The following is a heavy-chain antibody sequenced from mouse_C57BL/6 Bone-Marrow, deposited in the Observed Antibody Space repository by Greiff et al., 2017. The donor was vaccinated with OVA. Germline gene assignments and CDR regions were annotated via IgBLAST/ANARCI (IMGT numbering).Heavy chain of an antibody. CDR2: IWSGGST. J-gene: IGHJ2*01. CDR3: ARNGGFITTVVAPYYFDY. D-gene: IGHD1-1*01. V-gene: IGHV2-2*01. CDR1: GFSLTSYG. Sequence: VQLKQSGPGLVQPSQSLSITCTVSGFSLTSYGVHWVRQSPGKGLEWLGVIWSGGSTDYNAAFISRLSISKDNSKSQVFFKMNSLQADDTAIYYCARNGGFITTVVAPYYFDYWGQGTTLTVSS.